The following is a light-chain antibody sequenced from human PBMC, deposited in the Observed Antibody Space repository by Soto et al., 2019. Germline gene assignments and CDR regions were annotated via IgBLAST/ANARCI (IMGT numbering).Light chain of an antibody. Sequence: DIQMTQSPSSLSAPVGDRVTITCRASHGISNYLAWYQQKPGKVPRLLIDSASTLQSGVPSRFSGSRSGTEFTLTISSLQPEDIATYYCQKFNNYPLTFGPGTKVDIK. CDR3: QKFNNYPLT. CDR2: SAS. V-gene: IGKV1-27*01. J-gene: IGKJ3*01. CDR1: HGISNY.